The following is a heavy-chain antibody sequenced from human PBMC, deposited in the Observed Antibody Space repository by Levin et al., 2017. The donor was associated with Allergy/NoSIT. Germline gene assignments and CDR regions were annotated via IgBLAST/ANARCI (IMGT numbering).Heavy chain of an antibody. J-gene: IGHJ3*02. Sequence: SVKVSCKASGGTFSSYAISWVRQAPGQGLEWMGRIIPILGIANYAQKFQGRVTITADKSTSTAYMELSSLRSEDTAVYYCARDSTAPGGVNAFDIWGQGTMVTVSS. D-gene: IGHD2-2*01. CDR3: ARDSTAPGGVNAFDI. CDR1: GGTFSSYA. CDR2: IIPILGIA. V-gene: IGHV1-69*04.